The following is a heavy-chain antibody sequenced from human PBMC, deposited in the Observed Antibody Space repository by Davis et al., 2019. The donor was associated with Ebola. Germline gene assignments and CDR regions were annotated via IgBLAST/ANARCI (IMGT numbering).Heavy chain of an antibody. CDR2: IDPSDSYI. J-gene: IGHJ6*04. D-gene: IGHD5-18*01. V-gene: IGHV5-10-1*01. Sequence: GESLKISCQGSGYSFTNYWIGWVRQMPGKGLEWMGKIDPSDSYINYSPSFQGHVTISIDKSINTAYLQWSTLKASDTAMYYCARRGYSSNWGYYYAMDVWGKGTTVIVST. CDR1: GYSFTNYW. CDR3: ARRGYSSNWGYYYAMDV.